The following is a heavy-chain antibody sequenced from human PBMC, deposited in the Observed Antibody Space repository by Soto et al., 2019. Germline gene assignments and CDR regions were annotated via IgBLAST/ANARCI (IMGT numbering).Heavy chain of an antibody. J-gene: IGHJ5*02. Sequence: EVQLVQSGAEVKKPGESLTISCKASGYSFTNFWISWVRQMPGKGLEWMGTIDPSDSYTNYSPSFQGRVTISVDRSISTAYLQWRSLKASDTAMYFCARRGSSGWVGGWFDPWGQGTLVTVSS. CDR2: IDPSDSYT. D-gene: IGHD6-19*01. V-gene: IGHV5-10-1*01. CDR1: GYSFTNFW. CDR3: ARRGSSGWVGGWFDP.